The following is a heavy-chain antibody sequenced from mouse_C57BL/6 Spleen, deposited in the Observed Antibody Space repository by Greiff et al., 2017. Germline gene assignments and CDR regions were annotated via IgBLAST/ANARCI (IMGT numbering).Heavy chain of an antibody. D-gene: IGHD2-3*01. CDR1: GYAFSRSW. Sequence: QVQLQQSGPELVKPGASVKISCKASGYAFSRSWMNWVKQRPGKGLEWIGRIYPGDGDTNYNGKFKGKATLTADKSSSTAYMQLSSLTSEDSAVYFCARSYDGYLYYAMDYWGQGNSVTVSS. CDR3: ARSYDGYLYYAMDY. V-gene: IGHV1-82*01. CDR2: IYPGDGDT. J-gene: IGHJ4*01.